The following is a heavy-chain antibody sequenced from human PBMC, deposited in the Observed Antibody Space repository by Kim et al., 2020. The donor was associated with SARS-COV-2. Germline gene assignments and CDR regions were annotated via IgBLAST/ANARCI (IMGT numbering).Heavy chain of an antibody. CDR2: K. D-gene: IGHD4-17*01. Sequence: KSYSTSLKRRLTISQDTSESQVVLTMTNMDPVDTATYYCARSTTENAFDIWGQGTMVTVSS. J-gene: IGHJ3*02. V-gene: IGHV2-26*01. CDR3: ARSTTENAFDI.